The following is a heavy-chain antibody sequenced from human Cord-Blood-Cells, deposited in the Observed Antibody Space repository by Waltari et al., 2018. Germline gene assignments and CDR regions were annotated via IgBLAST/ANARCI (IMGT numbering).Heavy chain of an antibody. CDR2: ISGSGGST. D-gene: IGHD3-10*01. CDR3: AKSAITMVRGVIDY. V-gene: IGHV3-23*01. J-gene: IGHJ4*02. CDR1: GFTFISYA. Sequence: VQLLVSGGALVQPGGSLRPSCAASGFTFISYAMRCVRNAPGKGLEWVSAISGSGGSTYYADSVKGRFTISRDNSKNTLYLQMNSLRAEDTAVYYCAKSAITMVRGVIDYWGQGTLVTVSS.